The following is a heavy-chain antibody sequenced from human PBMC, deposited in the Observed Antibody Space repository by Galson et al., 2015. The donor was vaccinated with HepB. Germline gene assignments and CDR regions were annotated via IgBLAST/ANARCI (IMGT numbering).Heavy chain of an antibody. CDR2: ISSASRTM. CDR3: ARLSSTFGFEVV. CDR1: GLSFNSYS. Sequence: SLRLSCAASGLSFNSYSMNWVRQAPGKGLEWVSYISSASRTMYYADSVKGRFTISRDNPKNSLYLQMNSLRDDDTAIYYCARLSSTFGFEVVWGQGTTATVSS. D-gene: IGHD2-2*01. J-gene: IGHJ6*02. V-gene: IGHV3-48*02.